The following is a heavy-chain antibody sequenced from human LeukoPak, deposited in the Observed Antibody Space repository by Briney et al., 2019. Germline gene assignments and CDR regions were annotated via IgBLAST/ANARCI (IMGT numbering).Heavy chain of an antibody. J-gene: IGHJ6*03. CDR2: IYTSGST. CDR3: ARVRRDYYYYYMDV. CDR1: GGSISSGSYY. Sequence: PSETLSLTCTVSGGSISSGSYYWSWIRQPPGKGLEWIGRIYTSGSTNYNPSLKSRVTMSVDTSKNQFSLKLSSVTAADTAVYYCARVRRDYYYYYMDVWGKGTTVTISS. V-gene: IGHV4-61*02.